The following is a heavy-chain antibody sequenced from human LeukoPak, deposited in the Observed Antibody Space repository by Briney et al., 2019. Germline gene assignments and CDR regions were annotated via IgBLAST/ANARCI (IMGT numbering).Heavy chain of an antibody. V-gene: IGHV4-34*01. D-gene: IGHD2-15*01. CDR2: INHSGST. CDR1: GGSFSGYY. J-gene: IGHJ4*02. CDR3: ARGQGYCSGGSCSKKLYYFDY. Sequence: SETLSLTCAVYGGSFSGYYWSWIRQPPRKGLEWIGEINHSGSTNYNPSLKSRVTISVDTSKNQFSLKLSSVTAADTAVYYCARGQGYCSGGSCSKKLYYFDYWGQGTLVTVSS.